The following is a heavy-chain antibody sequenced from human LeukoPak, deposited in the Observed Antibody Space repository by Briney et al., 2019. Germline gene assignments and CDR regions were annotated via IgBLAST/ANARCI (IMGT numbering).Heavy chain of an antibody. CDR2: ISSSSSYI. J-gene: IGHJ4*02. Sequence: GGSLRLSCAASGFTFSSYSMNWVRQAPGKGLEWVSSISSSSSYINYADSVKGRFTISRDNAKNSLYLQMNSLRAEDTAVYYCARATDGDYVPYWGQGTLVTVYS. D-gene: IGHD4-17*01. CDR3: ARATDGDYVPY. CDR1: GFTFSSYS. V-gene: IGHV3-21*01.